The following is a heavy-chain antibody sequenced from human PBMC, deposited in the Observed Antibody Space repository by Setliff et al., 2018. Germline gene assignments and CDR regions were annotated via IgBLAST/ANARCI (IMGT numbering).Heavy chain of an antibody. V-gene: IGHV1-2*04. D-gene: IGHD1-26*01. Sequence: GASVKVSCKASGYTFTGYYMHWVRQAPGQGLEWMGWINPNSGGTNYAQKFQGWVTMTRDTSISTAYMELSRLRSDDTAVYYCARALGATITHFDYGGKGTLVTVSS. CDR2: INPNSGGT. CDR1: GYTFTGYY. CDR3: ARALGATITHFDY. J-gene: IGHJ4*02.